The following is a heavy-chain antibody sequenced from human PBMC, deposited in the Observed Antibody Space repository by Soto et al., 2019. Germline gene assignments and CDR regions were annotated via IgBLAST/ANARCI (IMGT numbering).Heavy chain of an antibody. V-gene: IGHV3-30*18. CDR1: GFTFSSYG. CDR3: EKDGVLGPPGNYFDY. CDR2: ISYDGSNK. Sequence: QVQLVESGGGVVQPGRSLRLSCAASGFTFSSYGMHWVRQAPGKGLEWVAVISYDGSNKYYADSVKGRFTISRDNSKNKLYLQMNSLRAEDTAVYYCEKDGVLGPPGNYFDYWGQGTLVTVSS. D-gene: IGHD3-16*01. J-gene: IGHJ4*02.